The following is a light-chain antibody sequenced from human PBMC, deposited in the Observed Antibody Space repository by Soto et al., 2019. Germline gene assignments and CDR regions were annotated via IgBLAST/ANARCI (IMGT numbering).Light chain of an antibody. Sequence: EIVLTQSPATLSLSPGERATLSCRASQSVTTYLAWYQQKPGQAPRLLIYDGSNRASGIPARFSGSGSGTDFTLTISSLEPEDFAVYYCQQRSNWPRSFCGGTKVEIK. CDR1: QSVTTY. CDR3: QQRSNWPRS. V-gene: IGKV3-11*01. J-gene: IGKJ4*01. CDR2: DGS.